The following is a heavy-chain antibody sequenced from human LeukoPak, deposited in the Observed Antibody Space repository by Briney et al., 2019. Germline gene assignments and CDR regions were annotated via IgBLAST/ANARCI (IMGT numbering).Heavy chain of an antibody. J-gene: IGHJ6*03. V-gene: IGHV4-59*12. CDR1: GGSISSYY. CDR2: IYYSGTT. CDR3: ASLRVGSSFGYQFYMDV. D-gene: IGHD6-13*01. Sequence: SETQSLTCTVSGGSISSYYWSWLRQPPGKGLEWIGFIYYSGTTNYNPSLKSRVTISVDTSKNQFSLKLSSVTAADTAVYYCASLRVGSSFGYQFYMDVWGKGTTVTVSS.